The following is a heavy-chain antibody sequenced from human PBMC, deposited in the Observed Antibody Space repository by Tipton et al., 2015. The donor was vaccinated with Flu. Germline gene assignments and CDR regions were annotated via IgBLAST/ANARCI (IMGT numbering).Heavy chain of an antibody. CDR2: IYTSGNT. Sequence: TLSLTCTVSGGSLSSYYWSWIRQPAGKGLEWIGRIYTSGNTNYNPSLKSRLTMSVDASKKQFSLKLRSVTAADTAVYYCARGSGSGTFVIFDSWGQGTLVTVSS. CDR1: GGSLSSYY. CDR3: ARGSGSGTFVIFDS. V-gene: IGHV4-4*07. J-gene: IGHJ4*02. D-gene: IGHD3-10*01.